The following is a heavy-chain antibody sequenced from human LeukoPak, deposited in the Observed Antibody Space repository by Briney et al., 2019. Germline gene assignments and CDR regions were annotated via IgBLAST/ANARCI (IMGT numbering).Heavy chain of an antibody. CDR3: AKDSTVTTAGFDY. CDR1: GFTFSSNA. Sequence: PGGSLRLSCAASGFTFSSNAMSWVRQAPGKGLEWVSAVSVSADSTYYADSVKGRFTISRDNSKNTLYLQMNSLRAEDTAVYYCAKDSTVTTAGFDYWGQGTLVTVSS. D-gene: IGHD4-17*01. J-gene: IGHJ4*02. CDR2: VSVSADST. V-gene: IGHV3-23*01.